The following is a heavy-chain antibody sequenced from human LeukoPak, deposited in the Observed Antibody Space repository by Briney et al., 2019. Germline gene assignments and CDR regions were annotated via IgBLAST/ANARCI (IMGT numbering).Heavy chain of an antibody. CDR3: ARDIS. CDR1: GLTFSYYW. V-gene: IGHV3-7*03. J-gene: IGHJ5*02. CDR2: IKEDGSEK. Sequence: GGSLRLSCAAAGLTFSYYWMSWVRQGPGKGLEWVANIKEDGSEKDYGDSVKSRFTISRDNAKNLLYLQMNSLRAEDTAIYCCARDISWGQGILVTVSS.